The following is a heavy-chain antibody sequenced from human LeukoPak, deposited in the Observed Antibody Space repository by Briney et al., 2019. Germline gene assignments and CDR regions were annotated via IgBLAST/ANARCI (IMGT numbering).Heavy chain of an antibody. J-gene: IGHJ4*02. CDR3: ARVGDTSSYYYFLDF. D-gene: IGHD3-22*01. V-gene: IGHV4-4*08. CDR1: GGSMHNYY. CDR2: IFSRGNT. Sequence: SETLSLTCTVSGGSMHNYYWSWIRQPPGKGLEWIGYIFSRGNTNYNPSLQSRVAMSVDTSRSQFSLKLSSVTAADTAVYYCARVGDTSSYYYFLDFWGQGTLVTVSS.